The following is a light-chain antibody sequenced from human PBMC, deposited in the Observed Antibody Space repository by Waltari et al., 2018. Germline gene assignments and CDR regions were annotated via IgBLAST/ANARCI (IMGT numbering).Light chain of an antibody. Sequence: DIVLTQSPATLSLSPGERATLSCRASQHINMNLAWYQQIPGQAPRLLFYGASTRDSGVPARFSGRGSGTEFTLTISSLQSEDFGLYYCQHYNDWPPWTFGQGTRVE. J-gene: IGKJ1*01. CDR2: GAS. V-gene: IGKV3-15*01. CDR1: QHINMN. CDR3: QHYNDWPPWT.